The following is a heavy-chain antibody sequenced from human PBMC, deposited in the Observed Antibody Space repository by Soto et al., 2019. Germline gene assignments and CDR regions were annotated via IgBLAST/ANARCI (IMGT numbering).Heavy chain of an antibody. J-gene: IGHJ3*02. CDR1: GYTFTSYA. Sequence: QVQLVQSGAEVKKPGASVKVSCKASGYTFTSYAMHWVRQAPGQRLEWMGWINAGNGNTKYSQKFQGRVTITRDTAASTAYMELSSLRSEDTAVYYCASITSSSYIRAFDIWGQGTMVTVSS. CDR3: ASITSSSYIRAFDI. CDR2: INAGNGNT. D-gene: IGHD6-13*01. V-gene: IGHV1-3*01.